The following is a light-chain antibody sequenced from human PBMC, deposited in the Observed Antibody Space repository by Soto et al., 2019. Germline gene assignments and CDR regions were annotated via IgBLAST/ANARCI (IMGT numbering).Light chain of an antibody. V-gene: IGKV3-20*01. CDR1: QSVTNTF. CDR2: GTS. CDR3: QHYGYSPETNT. Sequence: EMVLTQSPGILSLSPGERATLSCRASQSVTNTFLAWYQQQPGQAPRLLIFGTSSRASGIPDRFSGSGSGSDFTLTISRLEPEDFAVDYCQHYGYSPETNTCGGGTKV. J-gene: IGKJ4*01.